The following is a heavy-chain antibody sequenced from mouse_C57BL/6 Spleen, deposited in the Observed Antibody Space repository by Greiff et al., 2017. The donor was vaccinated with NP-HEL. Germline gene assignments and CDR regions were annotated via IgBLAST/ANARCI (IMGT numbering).Heavy chain of an antibody. J-gene: IGHJ3*01. CDR1: GYTFTNYW. D-gene: IGHD2-5*01. CDR2: IYPGGGYT. CDR3: AKGRYSKAFAY. V-gene: IGHV1-63*01. Sequence: QVQLKQSGAELVRPGTSVKMSCKASGYTFTNYWIGWAKQRPGHGLEWIGDIYPGGGYTNYNEKFKGKATLTADKSSSTAYMQFSSLTSEDSAIYYCAKGRYSKAFAYWGQGTLVTVSA.